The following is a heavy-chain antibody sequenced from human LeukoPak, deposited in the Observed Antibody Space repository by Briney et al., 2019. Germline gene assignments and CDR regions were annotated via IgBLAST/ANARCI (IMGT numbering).Heavy chain of an antibody. CDR2: IYYSGST. J-gene: IGHJ4*02. Sequence: SETLSLTCTVSGGSVSSGSYYWSWIRQPPGKGLEWIGYIYYSGSTNYNPSLKSRVTISVDTSKNQFSLKLSSVTAADTAVYYCARGQLRYFDWLLYPQPFDYWGQGTLVTVSS. D-gene: IGHD3-9*01. CDR1: GGSVSSGSYY. CDR3: ARGQLRYFDWLLYPQPFDY. V-gene: IGHV4-61*01.